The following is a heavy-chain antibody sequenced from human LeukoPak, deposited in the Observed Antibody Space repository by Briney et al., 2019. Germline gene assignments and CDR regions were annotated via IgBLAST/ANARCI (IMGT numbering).Heavy chain of an antibody. Sequence: GRSLRLSCAASGFTFSSYAMHWVRQAPGKGLEWVAVISYDGSNKYYADSVKGRFTISRDNSKNTLYLQMNSLRAEDTAVYYCARGSPCSGGSCRDYYYYYGMDVWAKGPRSPSPQ. V-gene: IGHV3-30*04. D-gene: IGHD2-15*01. J-gene: IGHJ6*04. CDR1: GFTFSSYA. CDR2: ISYDGSNK. CDR3: ARGSPCSGGSCRDYYYYYGMDV.